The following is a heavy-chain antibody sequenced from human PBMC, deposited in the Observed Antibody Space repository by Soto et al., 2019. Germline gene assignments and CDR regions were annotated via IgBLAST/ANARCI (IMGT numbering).Heavy chain of an antibody. CDR3: ARAKYCSGGSCYDYGMDV. CDR1: GFTFSSYA. J-gene: IGHJ6*02. V-gene: IGHV3-30-3*01. CDR2: ISYDGSNK. Sequence: PWGSLRLSCAASGFTFSSYAMHWVRQAPGKGLEWVAVISYDGSNKYYADSVKGRFTISRDNSKNTLYLQMNSLRAEDTAVYYCARAKYCSGGSCYDYGMDVWGQGTTVTVSS. D-gene: IGHD2-15*01.